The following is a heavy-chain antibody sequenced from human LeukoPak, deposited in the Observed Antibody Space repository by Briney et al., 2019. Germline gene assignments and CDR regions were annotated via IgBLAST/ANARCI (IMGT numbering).Heavy chain of an antibody. D-gene: IGHD6-19*01. V-gene: IGHV3-7*01. CDR3: ARDGGSAWFFRY. Sequence: GGSLRLSCAASGFTFSSYWMSWVRQAPGKGLEWVANIKQDGSEKYYVDSVKGRFTISRQNAKNSLFLQMNSLRAEDTAVYYCARDGGSAWFFRYWGQGTLVTVSS. CDR1: GFTFSSYW. J-gene: IGHJ4*02. CDR2: IKQDGSEK.